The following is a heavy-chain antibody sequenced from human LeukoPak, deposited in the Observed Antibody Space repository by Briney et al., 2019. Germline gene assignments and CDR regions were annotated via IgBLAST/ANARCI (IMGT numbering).Heavy chain of an antibody. J-gene: IGHJ6*02. CDR3: AREYCTNGVCYTVGSYYYYYYGMDV. D-gene: IGHD2-8*01. CDR1: GFTFSSYW. CDR2: INSDGSST. V-gene: IGHV3-74*01. Sequence: GGSLRLSCAASGFTFSSYWMHWVRQAPGKGLVWVSRINSDGSSTSYADSVKGRFTISRDNAKNTLYLRMNSLRAEDTAVYYCAREYCTNGVCYTVGSYYYYYYGMDVWGQGTTVTVSS.